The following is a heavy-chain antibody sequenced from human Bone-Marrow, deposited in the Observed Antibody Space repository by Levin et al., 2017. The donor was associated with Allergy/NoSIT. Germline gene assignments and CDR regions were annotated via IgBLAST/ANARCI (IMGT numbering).Heavy chain of an antibody. CDR1: GYTFTTYG. CDR2: ISAYNGNT. J-gene: IGHJ4*02. CDR3: ARDGTGGWEDY. Sequence: ASVKVSCKASGYTFTTYGISWVRQAPGQGLEWMGWISAYNGNTKYAQKLQGRVTMTTDTSTTTAYMELRSLRSDDTAVYYCARDGTGGWEDYWGQGTLVTVSS. D-gene: IGHD6-19*01. V-gene: IGHV1-18*01.